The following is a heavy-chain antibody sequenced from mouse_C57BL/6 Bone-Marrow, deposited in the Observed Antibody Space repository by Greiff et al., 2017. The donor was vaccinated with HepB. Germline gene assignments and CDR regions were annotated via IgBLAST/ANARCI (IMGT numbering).Heavy chain of an antibody. J-gene: IGHJ3*01. Sequence: VKLVESGAELARPGASVKLSCKASGYTFTSYGISWVKQRTGQGLEWIGEIYPRSGNTYYNEKFKGKATLTADKSSSTAYMELRSLTSEDSAVYFCARRRYYLFAYWGQGTLVTVSA. CDR1: GYTFTSYG. D-gene: IGHD1-1*01. CDR2: IYPRSGNT. V-gene: IGHV1-81*01. CDR3: ARRRYYLFAY.